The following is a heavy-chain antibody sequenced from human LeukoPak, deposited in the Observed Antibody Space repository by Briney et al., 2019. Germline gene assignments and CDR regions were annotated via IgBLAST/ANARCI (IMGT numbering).Heavy chain of an antibody. Sequence: GFLRLSCAASGFTFSSYAMSWVRQAPGKGLEWVSAISGSGGSTYYADSVKGRFTISRDNSKNTLYLQMNSLRAEDTAVYYCAKESGYSGYEPNDYWGQGTLVTVSS. J-gene: IGHJ4*02. CDR3: AKESGYSGYEPNDY. CDR1: GFTFSSYA. D-gene: IGHD5-12*01. CDR2: ISGSGGST. V-gene: IGHV3-23*01.